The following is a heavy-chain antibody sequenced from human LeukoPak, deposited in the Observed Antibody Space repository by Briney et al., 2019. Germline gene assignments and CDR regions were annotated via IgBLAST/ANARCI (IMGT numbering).Heavy chain of an antibody. CDR2: IYTSGST. V-gene: IGHV4-61*02. CDR1: GGSISSGSYY. J-gene: IGHJ3*02. CDR3: ARDYYDDAFDI. D-gene: IGHD3-22*01. Sequence: SETLSLTCTVSGGSISSGSYYWSWIRQPAGKGLEWIGRIYTSGSTNYNPSLKSRVTISVDTSKNQFSLKLSSVTAADTAVYYCARDYYDDAFDIWGQGTMVTVSS.